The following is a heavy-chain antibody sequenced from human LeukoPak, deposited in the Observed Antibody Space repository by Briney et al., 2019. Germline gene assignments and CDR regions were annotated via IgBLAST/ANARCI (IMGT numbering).Heavy chain of an antibody. CDR2: INPSGGTT. J-gene: IGHJ4*02. CDR1: GYTFSTYY. CDR3: ARERRVLVVVVAAPFDY. V-gene: IGHV1-46*01. D-gene: IGHD2-15*01. Sequence: ASVKVSCKASGYTFSTYYLHWVRQAPGQGPEWMGIINPSGGTTIYAQKFQGRVTMIRDTSTNTVYMELNSLRSDDTAVYFCARERRVLVVVVAAPFDYWGQGTLVTVSS.